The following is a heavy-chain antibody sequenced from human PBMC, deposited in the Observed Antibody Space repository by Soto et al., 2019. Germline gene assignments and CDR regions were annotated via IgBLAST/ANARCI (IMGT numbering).Heavy chain of an antibody. CDR1: GFTFSSYW. V-gene: IGHV3-7*01. J-gene: IGHJ4*02. CDR2: IKQDGSEK. Sequence: GGSLRLSCAASGFTFSSYWMSWVRQAPGKGLEWVANIKQDGSEKYYVDSVKGRFTISRDNAKNSLYLQMNSLRAEDTAVYYCARDSPDSVTIFGVVDGFDYWGQGTLVTVSS. D-gene: IGHD3-3*01. CDR3: ARDSPDSVTIFGVVDGFDY.